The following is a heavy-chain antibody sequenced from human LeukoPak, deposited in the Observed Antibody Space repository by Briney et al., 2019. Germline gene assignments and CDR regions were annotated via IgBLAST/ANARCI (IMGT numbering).Heavy chain of an antibody. D-gene: IGHD1-26*01. Sequence: SVKVSCKASGGTFSSYAISWVRQAPGQGLEWMGGIIPIFGTANYAQKFQGRVTITADKSTSTVYMELSNLRSEDTAVYYCARDQSGEWELLSGWWFDPWGQGTLVTVSS. V-gene: IGHV1-69*06. J-gene: IGHJ5*02. CDR3: ARDQSGEWELLSGWWFDP. CDR2: IIPIFGTA. CDR1: GGTFSSYA.